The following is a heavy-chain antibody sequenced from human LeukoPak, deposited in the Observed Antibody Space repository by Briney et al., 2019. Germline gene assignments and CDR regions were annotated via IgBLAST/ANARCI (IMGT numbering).Heavy chain of an antibody. V-gene: IGHV1-2*02. D-gene: IGHD2-2*03. CDR3: ARDLDIVVVPAAPTH. CDR1: GYTLTGYY. J-gene: IGHJ4*02. CDR2: INPNSGGT. Sequence: ASVKVSCKASGYTLTGYYMHWVRQAPGQGLEWMGWINPNSGGTNYAQKFQGRVTMTRDTSISTAYMELSRLRSDDTAVYYCARDLDIVVVPAAPTHWGQGTLVTVSS.